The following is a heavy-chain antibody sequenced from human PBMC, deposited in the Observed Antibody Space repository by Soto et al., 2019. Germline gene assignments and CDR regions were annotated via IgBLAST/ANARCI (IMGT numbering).Heavy chain of an antibody. CDR2: IYYSGSA. CDR1: GGSISSFY. J-gene: IGHJ6*02. CDR3: AREVHRRGSARENMVRGIVHYGMDV. Sequence: PSETLSLTCTVSGGSISSFYWSWIRQPPGKGLEWIGYIYYSGSANYNPSLKSRVTISVDTSKNHLSLRLTSVTAADTAVYYCAREVHRRGSARENMVRGIVHYGMDVWGQGTTVTVYS. D-gene: IGHD3-10*01. V-gene: IGHV4-59*01.